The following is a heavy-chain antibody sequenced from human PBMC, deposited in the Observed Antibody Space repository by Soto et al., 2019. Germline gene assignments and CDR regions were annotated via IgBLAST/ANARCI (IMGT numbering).Heavy chain of an antibody. Sequence: EVPLLESGGGLVQPGGSLRLSCAASGFTFSSYAMSWVRQAPGKGLEWVSAISGSGGSTYYADSVKGRFTISRDNSKNTLYLQMNSLRAEDTAVYYCAKVRWKSDAFDIWGQGTMVTVSS. J-gene: IGHJ3*02. CDR2: ISGSGGST. D-gene: IGHD1-1*01. CDR3: AKVRWKSDAFDI. V-gene: IGHV3-23*01. CDR1: GFTFSSYA.